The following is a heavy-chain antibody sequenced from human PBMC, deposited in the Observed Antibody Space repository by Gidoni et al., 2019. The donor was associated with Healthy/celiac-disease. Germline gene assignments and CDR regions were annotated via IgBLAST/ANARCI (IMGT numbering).Heavy chain of an antibody. D-gene: IGHD3-10*01. V-gene: IGHV3-7*01. CDR2: IKQDGSEK. Sequence: EVQLVESGGGLVQPGGSLRLSWSASGFPVSSYWVSWVRQAPGKGLEGVANIKQDGSEKYYVDSVKGRFTISRDNAKNSLYLQMNSLRAEDTAVYYCASGGPQITMVRGVTDDYWGQGTLVTVSS. CDR1: GFPVSSYW. CDR3: ASGGPQITMVRGVTDDY. J-gene: IGHJ4*02.